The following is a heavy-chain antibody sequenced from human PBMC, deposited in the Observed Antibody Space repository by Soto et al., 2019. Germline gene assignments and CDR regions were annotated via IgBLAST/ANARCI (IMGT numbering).Heavy chain of an antibody. Sequence: PSETLSLTCTVSGGSVSSGSYYWSWIRQPPGKGLEWIGYIYYSGSTNYNPSLKSRVTISVDTSKNQFSLKLGSVTAADTAVYYCARDCSGGSCYSSYYGMDVWGQGTTVTVSS. CDR2: IYYSGST. V-gene: IGHV4-61*01. CDR3: ARDCSGGSCYSSYYGMDV. CDR1: GGSVSSGSYY. D-gene: IGHD2-15*01. J-gene: IGHJ6*02.